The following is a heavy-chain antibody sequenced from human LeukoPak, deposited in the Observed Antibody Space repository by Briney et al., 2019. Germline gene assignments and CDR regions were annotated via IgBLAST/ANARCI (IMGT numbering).Heavy chain of an antibody. CDR2: ISANNGNT. Sequence: ASVKVSCKASGYTFTNYGISWVRQAPGQGLEWMGWISANNGNTNYAQKVQGRVTMTTDTSTSTAYMELRSLRSDDTAVYCCARGGPLEWAIDYWGQGTLVTVSS. D-gene: IGHD3-3*01. CDR1: GYTFTNYG. CDR3: ARGGPLEWAIDY. J-gene: IGHJ4*02. V-gene: IGHV1-18*01.